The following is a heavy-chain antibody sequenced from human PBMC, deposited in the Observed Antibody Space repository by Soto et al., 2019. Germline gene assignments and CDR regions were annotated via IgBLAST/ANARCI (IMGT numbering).Heavy chain of an antibody. V-gene: IGHV3-30-3*01. J-gene: IGHJ3*02. CDR2: ISYDGSNK. Sequence: GGSLRLSCAASGFTFSSYAMHWVRQAPGKGLEWVAVISYDGSNKYYADSVKGRFTISRDNSKNTLYLQMNSLRAEDTAVYYCARGGYCSGGSCYVNAFDIWGQGTMVTVSS. CDR3: ARGGYCSGGSCYVNAFDI. D-gene: IGHD2-15*01. CDR1: GFTFSSYA.